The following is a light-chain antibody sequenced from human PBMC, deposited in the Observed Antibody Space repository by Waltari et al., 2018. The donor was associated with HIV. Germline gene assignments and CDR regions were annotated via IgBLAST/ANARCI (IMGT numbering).Light chain of an antibody. V-gene: IGLV3-1*01. CDR2: QDT. CDR3: QAWDSSTNVV. J-gene: IGLJ2*01. CDR1: KLGDRY. Sequence: SYELTQPPSVSVSPGQTASITCSGDKLGDRYACWYQQRPGQSPVLVMYQDTKRPSGIPERFFGSNSGNTATLTISGTQAVDEADYYCQAWDSSTNVVFGGGTKLTVL.